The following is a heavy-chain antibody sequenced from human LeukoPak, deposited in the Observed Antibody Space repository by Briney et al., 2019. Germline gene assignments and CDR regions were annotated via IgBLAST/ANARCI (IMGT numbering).Heavy chain of an antibody. D-gene: IGHD2-21*02. J-gene: IGHJ4*02. Sequence: PGGSLRLSCATSRITISSYDMSWVRQAPGKGLEWVSGISGSDGGTYNADSVKGRFTISRDDSKNTLYLQMNSLRAEDTAVYYCAASQVVVTAIGSGRDDYWGQGTLVTVSS. V-gene: IGHV3-23*01. CDR2: ISGSDGGT. CDR3: AASQVVVTAIGSGRDDY. CDR1: RITISSYD.